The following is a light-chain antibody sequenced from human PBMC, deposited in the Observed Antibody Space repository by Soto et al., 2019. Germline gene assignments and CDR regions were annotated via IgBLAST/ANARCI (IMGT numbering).Light chain of an antibody. CDR2: DAS. J-gene: IGKJ2*01. V-gene: IGKV1-5*01. Sequence: DIQMTQSPSPLSASVGDRFTIPCRASQSISTWLAWYQQKPGKANKLLIYDASSLESGVPSRFSGSGSGTEFTLTIISLQPDDFATDYCQQDNSYYTFGHGTKLEIK. CDR1: QSISTW. CDR3: QQDNSYYT.